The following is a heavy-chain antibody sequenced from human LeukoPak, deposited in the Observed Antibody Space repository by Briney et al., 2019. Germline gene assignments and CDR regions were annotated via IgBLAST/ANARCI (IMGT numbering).Heavy chain of an antibody. V-gene: IGHV1-2*02. Sequence: ASVKVSCKASGYTSTGYYMHWVRQAPGQGLEWMGWINPNSGGTNYAQKFQGRVTMTRDTSISTAYMEPSRLRSDDTAVYYCARSLQYSSSWFDPWGQGTLVTVSS. CDR3: ARSLQYSSSWFDP. CDR1: GYTSTGYY. D-gene: IGHD6-13*01. J-gene: IGHJ5*02. CDR2: INPNSGGT.